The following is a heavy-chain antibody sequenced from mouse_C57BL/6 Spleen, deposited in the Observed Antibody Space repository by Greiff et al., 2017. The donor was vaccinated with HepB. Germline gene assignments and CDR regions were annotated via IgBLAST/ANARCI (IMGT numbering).Heavy chain of an antibody. V-gene: IGHV1-72*01. CDR3: ARFGTYAWFAY. D-gene: IGHD6-5*01. Sequence: QVQLQQPGAELVKPGASVKLSCKASGYTFTSYWMHWVKQRPGRGLEWIGRIDPNSGGTKYNEKFKSKATLTVDKPSSTAYMQLSRRTSGDSGVYYCARFGTYAWFAYWGQGTLVTVSA. CDR2: IDPNSGGT. CDR1: GYTFTSYW. J-gene: IGHJ3*01.